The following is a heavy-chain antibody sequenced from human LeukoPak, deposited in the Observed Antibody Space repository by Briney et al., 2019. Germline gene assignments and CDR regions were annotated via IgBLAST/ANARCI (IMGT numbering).Heavy chain of an antibody. CDR2: IKQDGSEK. Sequence: GGSLRLSCAASGFIFSSYWMTWVRQTPGKGLEWVANIKQDGSEKFYVESVKGRFTISRDNAKNSVFLQMNSLRAEDTAVYYCASHGTSDGFDIWGQGTMVTVSS. J-gene: IGHJ3*02. CDR3: ASHGTSDGFDI. V-gene: IGHV3-7*05. D-gene: IGHD1-1*01. CDR1: GFIFSSYW.